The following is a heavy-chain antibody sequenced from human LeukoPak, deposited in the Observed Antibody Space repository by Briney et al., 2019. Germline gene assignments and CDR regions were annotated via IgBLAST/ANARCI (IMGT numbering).Heavy chain of an antibody. D-gene: IGHD2-2*01. J-gene: IGHJ4*02. CDR1: GGSISSSSYY. CDR2: IYYSGST. V-gene: IGHV4-39*07. Sequence: SETLSLTCTVSGGSISSSSYYWGWIRQPPGKGLEWTGSIYYSGSTYYNPSLKSRVTISVDTSKNQFSLKLSSVTAADTAVYYCARDGGIVVVPAAQIRGFDYWGQGTLVTVSS. CDR3: ARDGGIVVVPAAQIRGFDY.